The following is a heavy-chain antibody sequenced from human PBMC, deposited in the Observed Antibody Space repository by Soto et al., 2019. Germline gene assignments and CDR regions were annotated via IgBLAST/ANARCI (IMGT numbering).Heavy chain of an antibody. Sequence: QVQLVESGGGLVPPGGSLRLSCAGSGFTFGDSYMSWIRQAPGKGLEWLSYISPGSRYPAYADSVKGRFTISRDNAKRSRYRQMMSLTAEDTAIYYCGRGGGRGLFDPWGQGTMVTVAS. D-gene: IGHD2-15*01. CDR2: ISPGSRYP. CDR1: GFTFGDSY. CDR3: GRGGGRGLFDP. V-gene: IGHV3-11*06. J-gene: IGHJ5*02.